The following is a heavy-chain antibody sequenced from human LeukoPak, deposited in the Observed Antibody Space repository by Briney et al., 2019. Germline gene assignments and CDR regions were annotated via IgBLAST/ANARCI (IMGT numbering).Heavy chain of an antibody. V-gene: IGHV4-34*01. CDR2: INHSGST. D-gene: IGHD6-19*01. CDR3: ASGYSSGWYPSYFDL. CDR1: GVSFSGYY. J-gene: IGHJ2*01. Sequence: PSETLSFTCAVYGVSFSGYYWSWVRQPPGKGLEWLGEINHSGSTNYNPSLKSRVTISVDTSKNQFSLQLSSVTAADTAVYYCASGYSSGWYPSYFDLWGRGTLVTVSS.